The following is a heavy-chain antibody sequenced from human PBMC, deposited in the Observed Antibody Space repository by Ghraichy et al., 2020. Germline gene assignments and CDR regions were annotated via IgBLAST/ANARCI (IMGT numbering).Heavy chain of an antibody. Sequence: GGSLRLSCAASGFFFRTHWMHWVRQVPGKGLVWVSRVNYDGSITDYAGSVKGRFTISRDNAKNTVFLQMNSLRAEDTAVYYCARARYSSTWSGAFDLWGQGTKVTVSA. CDR3: ARARYSSTWSGAFDL. CDR1: GFFFRTHW. CDR2: VNYDGSIT. V-gene: IGHV3-74*01. D-gene: IGHD6-13*01. J-gene: IGHJ3*01.